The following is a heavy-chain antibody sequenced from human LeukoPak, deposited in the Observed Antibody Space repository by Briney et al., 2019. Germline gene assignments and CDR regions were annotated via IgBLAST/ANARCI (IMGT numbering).Heavy chain of an antibody. D-gene: IGHD2-15*01. CDR2: ISSSSSYI. CDR1: GFTFSSYS. CDR3: ARGCSGGSCYSDY. Sequence: GGSLRLSCAASGFTFSSYSMNWVRQAPGKGLEWVSSISSSSSYIYYADSVKGRFTISRDNAKNSLYLKMNSLRAEDTAVYYCARGCSGGSCYSDYWGQGTLVTVSS. J-gene: IGHJ4*02. V-gene: IGHV3-21*01.